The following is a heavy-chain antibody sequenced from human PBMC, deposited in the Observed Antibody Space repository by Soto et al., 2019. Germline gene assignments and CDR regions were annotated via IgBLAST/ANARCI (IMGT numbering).Heavy chain of an antibody. D-gene: IGHD4-4*01. CDR3: AREHPTTTVTEPNYYYYGMDV. V-gene: IGHV1-69*13. CDR1: GGTFSSYA. Sequence: SVKVSCKASGGTFSSYAISWVRQAPGQGLEWMGGIIPIFGTANYAQKFQGRVTITADESTSTAYMELSSLRSGDTAVYYCAREHPTTTVTEPNYYYYGMDVWGQGTTVTVSS. CDR2: IIPIFGTA. J-gene: IGHJ6*02.